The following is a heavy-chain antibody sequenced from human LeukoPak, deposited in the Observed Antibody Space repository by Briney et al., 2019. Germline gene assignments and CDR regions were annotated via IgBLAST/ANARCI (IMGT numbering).Heavy chain of an antibody. D-gene: IGHD5-24*01. Sequence: ASVKLSCKASGGTFSSYAISWVRQAPGQGLEWMGRIIPILGIANYAQKFQGRVTITADKSTSTAYMELSSLRSEDTAVYYCARGGSRDGYNYDYWGQGTLVTVSS. CDR2: IIPILGIA. CDR1: GGTFSSYA. V-gene: IGHV1-69*04. CDR3: ARGGSRDGYNYDY. J-gene: IGHJ4*02.